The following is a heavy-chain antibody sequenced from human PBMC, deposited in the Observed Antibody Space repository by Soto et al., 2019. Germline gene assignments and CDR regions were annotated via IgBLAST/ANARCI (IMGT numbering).Heavy chain of an antibody. V-gene: IGHV3-23*01. Sequence: EVQLLESGGGLVQPGGSLRLSCAASGFTFSSYAMTWVRQAPGKGLEWVSAISGSGISTYYADSVKGRFTISRDNSKNTRYLQMNSLRAEDKAVYYCAKEEAFSSGWATIDYWGQGTLVTVSS. CDR1: GFTFSSYA. CDR3: AKEEAFSSGWATIDY. CDR2: ISGSGIST. D-gene: IGHD6-19*01. J-gene: IGHJ4*02.